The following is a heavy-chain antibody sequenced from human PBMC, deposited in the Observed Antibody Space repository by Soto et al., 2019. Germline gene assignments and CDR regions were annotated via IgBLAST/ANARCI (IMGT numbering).Heavy chain of an antibody. V-gene: IGHV3-21*01. J-gene: IGHJ6*03. CDR1: GFTFSSYS. CDR2: ISSSSSYI. D-gene: IGHD2-15*01. CDR3: ASDIVVVVAATQLPRDMDV. Sequence: PGGSLRLSCAASGFTFSSYSMNWVRQAPGKGLEWVSSISSSSSYIYYADSVKGRFTISRDNAKNSLYLQMNSLRAEDTAVYYCASDIVVVVAATQLPRDMDVWGKGTTVTVSS.